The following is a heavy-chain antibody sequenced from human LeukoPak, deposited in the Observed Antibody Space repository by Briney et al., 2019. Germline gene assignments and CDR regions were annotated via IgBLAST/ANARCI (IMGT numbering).Heavy chain of an antibody. CDR1: GGSISGHY. J-gene: IGHJ3*02. Sequence: SETLSLTCTVSGGSISGHYWTWIRQPPGKGLVWIGSIFYSGSTNYNPSLKSRVTMSVDTSKNQFSLKLGSVTAADTAVYYCARTNAFDIWGQGTMVTVSS. CDR2: IFYSGST. CDR3: ARTNAFDI. V-gene: IGHV4-59*08.